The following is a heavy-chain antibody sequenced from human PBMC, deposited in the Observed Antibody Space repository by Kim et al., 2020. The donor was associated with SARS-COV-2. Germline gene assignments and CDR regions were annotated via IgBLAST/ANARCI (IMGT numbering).Heavy chain of an antibody. CDR2: IYYSGST. CDR1: GGSISSSSYY. V-gene: IGHV4-39*01. D-gene: IGHD3-9*01. J-gene: IGHJ5*02. Sequence: SETLSLTCTVSGGSISSSSYYWGWIRQPPGKGLEWIGSIYYSGSTYYNPSLKSRVTISVDTSKNQFSLKLSSVTAADTAVYYCARRVLRYFDWLSDNWFDPWGQGTLVTGPS. CDR3: ARRVLRYFDWLSDNWFDP.